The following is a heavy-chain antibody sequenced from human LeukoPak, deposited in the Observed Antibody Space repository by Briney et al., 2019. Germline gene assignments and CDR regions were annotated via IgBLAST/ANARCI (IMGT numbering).Heavy chain of an antibody. CDR3: ARETLTNWFDP. D-gene: IGHD4/OR15-4a*01. Sequence: GGSLRLSCAASGFTFSSYAMHWVRQAPGKGLEWVAVISYDGSNKYYADSVKGRFTISRDNSKNTLYLQMNSLRAEDTAVYYCARETLTNWFDPWGQGTLVTVSS. CDR2: ISYDGSNK. V-gene: IGHV3-30*04. J-gene: IGHJ5*02. CDR1: GFTFSSYA.